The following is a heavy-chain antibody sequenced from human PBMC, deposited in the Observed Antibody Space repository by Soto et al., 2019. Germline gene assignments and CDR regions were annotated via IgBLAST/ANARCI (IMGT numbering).Heavy chain of an antibody. CDR2: IYHSGST. CDR3: ASHYLRSSWYAALYYYYYGMDV. CDR1: GGSISSSNW. J-gene: IGHJ6*02. V-gene: IGHV4-4*02. Sequence: TLSLTCAVSGGSISSSNWWSWVRQPPGKGLEWIGEIYHSGSTNYNPSLKSRVTISVDKSKNQFSLKLSSVTAADTAVYYCASHYLRSSWYAALYYYYYGMDVWGQGTTVTVSS. D-gene: IGHD6-13*01.